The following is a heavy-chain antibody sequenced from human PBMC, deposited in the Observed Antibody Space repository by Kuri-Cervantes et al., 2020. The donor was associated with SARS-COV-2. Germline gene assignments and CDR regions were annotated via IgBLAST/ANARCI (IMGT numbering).Heavy chain of an antibody. V-gene: IGHV4-30-2*01. CDR3: ARARGYCTNGVCYLWFDP. J-gene: IGHJ5*02. CDR1: GGSISSGGYS. CDR2: IYQSGGT. D-gene: IGHD2-8*01. Sequence: LRLSCEVSGGSISSGGYSWAWIRQPPGKGLEWIGYIYQSGGTYYNPSLKSRVIISVDRSKNQFSLKLESVTAADTAVYYCARARGYCTNGVCYLWFDPWGQGTLVTVSS.